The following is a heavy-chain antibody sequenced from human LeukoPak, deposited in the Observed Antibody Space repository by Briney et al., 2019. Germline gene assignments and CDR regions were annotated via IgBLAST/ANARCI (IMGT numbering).Heavy chain of an antibody. CDR3: ARAINDYSNYEVLTDNWFDP. D-gene: IGHD4-11*01. Sequence: SETLSLTCTVSGGSIRSSSYYWGWIRQPPGKGLEWIGSIYYSGSTYYNPSLKSRVTISVDTAKNQFSLKLSSVTAADTAVYYCARAINDYSNYEVLTDNWFDPWGQGTLVTVSS. J-gene: IGHJ5*02. CDR2: IYYSGST. V-gene: IGHV4-39*07. CDR1: GGSIRSSSYY.